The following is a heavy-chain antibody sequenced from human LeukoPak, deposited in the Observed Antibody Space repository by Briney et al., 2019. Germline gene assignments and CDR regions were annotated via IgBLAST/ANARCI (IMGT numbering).Heavy chain of an antibody. CDR1: GFTFSSYW. CDR2: IRYDGSNK. V-gene: IGHV3-30*02. CDR3: AKGWDYYVDY. Sequence: GGSLRLSCAASGFTFSSYWMSWVRQAPGKGLEWVAFIRYDGSNKDYAESVKGRFTTSRDNTKNTLYLQVNTLRPEDTAVYYCAKGWDYYVDYWGQGTLVTVSS. D-gene: IGHD1-26*01. J-gene: IGHJ4*02.